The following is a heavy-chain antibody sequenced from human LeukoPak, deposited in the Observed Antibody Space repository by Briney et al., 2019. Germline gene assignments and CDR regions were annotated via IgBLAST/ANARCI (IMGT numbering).Heavy chain of an antibody. CDR1: GGSFSGYY. CDR2: INHSGST. CDR3: ARAPTGTTESDY. D-gene: IGHD1-1*01. Sequence: SETLSLTCAVYGGSFSGYYWSWIRQPPGKGLEWIGEINHSGSTNYNPSLKSRVTISVDTSKNQFSLKLSSVTAADTAVYYCARAPTGTTESDYWGQGTLVTVSS. J-gene: IGHJ4*02. V-gene: IGHV4-34*01.